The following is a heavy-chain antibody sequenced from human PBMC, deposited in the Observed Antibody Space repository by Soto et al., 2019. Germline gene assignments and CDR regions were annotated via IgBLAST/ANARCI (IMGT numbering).Heavy chain of an antibody. CDR2: MNPNSGNT. D-gene: IGHD2-15*01. CDR3: ARVGYCSGGSCYYYYYYGMDV. CDR1: GYTFTIYD. J-gene: IGHJ6*02. Sequence: VSVKFSCKASGYTFTIYDINWVRQATGQGLEWMGWMNPNSGNTGYAQKFQGRVTMTRNTSISTAYMELSSLRSEDTAVYYCARVGYCSGGSCYYYYYYGMDVWGQGTTVTVS. V-gene: IGHV1-8*01.